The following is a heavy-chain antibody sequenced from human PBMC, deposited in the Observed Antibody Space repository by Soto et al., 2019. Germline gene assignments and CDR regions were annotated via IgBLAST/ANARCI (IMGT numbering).Heavy chain of an antibody. D-gene: IGHD6-6*01. CDR1: GYTFTSYD. V-gene: IGHV1-8*01. Sequence: ASVKVSCKASGYTFTSYDINWVRQATGQGLEWMGWMNPNSGNTGYAQKFQGRVTMTRNTSISTAYMELSSMRSEDTAVYYCARAGIAARPYGMDVWGQGTTVTVSS. CDR3: ARAGIAARPYGMDV. J-gene: IGHJ6*02. CDR2: MNPNSGNT.